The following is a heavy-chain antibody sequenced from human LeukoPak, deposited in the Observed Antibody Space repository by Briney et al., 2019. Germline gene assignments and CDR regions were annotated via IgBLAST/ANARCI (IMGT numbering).Heavy chain of an antibody. V-gene: IGHV3-30*02. D-gene: IGHD3-22*01. Sequence: GSLRLSCAASGFTFSNFWMSWVRQAPGKGLEWVAFIRYDGSNKYYADSVKGRFTISRDNSKNTLYLQMNSLRAEDTAVYYCARDLGQYYDTSDNWFDPWGQGTLVTVSS. CDR2: IRYDGSNK. CDR1: GFTFSNFW. CDR3: ARDLGQYYDTSDNWFDP. J-gene: IGHJ5*02.